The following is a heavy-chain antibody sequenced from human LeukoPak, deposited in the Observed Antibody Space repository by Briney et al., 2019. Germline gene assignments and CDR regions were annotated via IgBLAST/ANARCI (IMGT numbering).Heavy chain of an antibody. CDR2: AYTSGST. CDR3: ARRRRIAAAGTDAFDI. CDR1: GGSMNDGSYF. J-gene: IGHJ3*02. V-gene: IGHV4-61*02. D-gene: IGHD6-13*01. Sequence: SQTLSLTCSVSGGSMNDGSYFWNWIRHPAGRGLEWIGRAYTSGSTNYNPSLKSRVSISVDTSKTHFSLRLSSVTAADTAIYYCARRRRIAAAGTDAFDIWGQGTMVTVSS.